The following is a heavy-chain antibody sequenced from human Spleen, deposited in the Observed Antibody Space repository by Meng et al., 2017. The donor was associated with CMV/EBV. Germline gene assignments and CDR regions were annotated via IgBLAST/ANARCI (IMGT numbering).Heavy chain of an antibody. V-gene: IGHV3-30*02. CDR3: ARDRPFYGDFSLFDQ. J-gene: IGHJ4*02. D-gene: IGHD4-17*01. CDR2: IRYDGSYK. CDR1: GFSFSSYG. Sequence: GGSLRLSCAASGFSFSSYGMHWVRQAPGKGLEWVAFIRYDGSYKYYADSVKGRFTISRDNSKSTLYFQMNSLRPEDTAVYYCARDRPFYGDFSLFDQWGQGTLVTVSS.